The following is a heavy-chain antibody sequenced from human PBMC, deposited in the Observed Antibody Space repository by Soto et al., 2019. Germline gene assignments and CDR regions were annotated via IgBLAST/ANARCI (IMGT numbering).Heavy chain of an antibody. J-gene: IGHJ4*02. CDR2: IYSDGNNK. CDR1: GFTFSSYA. D-gene: IGHD3-10*01. V-gene: IGHV3-33*01. CDR3: ARDSSGTLDY. Sequence: GGSLRLSCAASGFTFSSYAMHWVRQAPGKGLEWVAIIYSDGNNKYYTDSVEGRFTISRDNSRSTLFLQVNNLRADDTALYFCARDSSGTLDYWGRGTQVTVSS.